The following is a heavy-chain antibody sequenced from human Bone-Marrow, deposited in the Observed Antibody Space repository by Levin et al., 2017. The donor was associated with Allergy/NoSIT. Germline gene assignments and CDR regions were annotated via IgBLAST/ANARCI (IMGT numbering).Heavy chain of an antibody. CDR2: IIPIFGTA. J-gene: IGHJ3*02. CDR1: GGTFNNYG. V-gene: IGHV1-69*13. D-gene: IGHD5-12*01. Sequence: PVASVKVSCKASGGTFNNYGINWVRQAPGQGLEWMGGIIPIFGTANYAQKFRDRVTITADESTTAYMELSSLKSEDTAVYYCARDSDIVATIGTGPFDIWGHGTVVTVSS. CDR3: ARDSDIVATIGTGPFDI.